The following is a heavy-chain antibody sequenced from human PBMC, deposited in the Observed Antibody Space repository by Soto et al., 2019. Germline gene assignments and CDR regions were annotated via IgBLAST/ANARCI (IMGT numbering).Heavy chain of an antibody. D-gene: IGHD6-13*01. CDR2: IYYSGST. V-gene: IGHV4-61*01. Sequence: QVQLQESGPGLVKPSETLSLTCTVSGGSVSSGSYYWSWIRQPPGKGLEWIGYIYYSGSTNYNPALKSRVTISVDTSKNQFSLKLSSVTAADTAGYDCAASIAAARGRGMDVWGQGTTVTVSS. CDR1: GGSVSSGSYY. J-gene: IGHJ6*02. CDR3: AASIAAARGRGMDV.